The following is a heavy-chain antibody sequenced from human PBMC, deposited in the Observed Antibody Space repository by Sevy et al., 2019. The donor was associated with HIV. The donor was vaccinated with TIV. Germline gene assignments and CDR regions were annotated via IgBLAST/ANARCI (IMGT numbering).Heavy chain of an antibody. CDR1: GGSFSDYL. V-gene: IGHV4-34*01. D-gene: IGHD3-16*01. Sequence: SETLSLTCAVYGGSFSDYLWTWIRQPPGKGLEWLGEINLSGDNNYNPPLESRVSISMDTSKSQFSLNLTSATAADTAMYYCARGPRPRDYVWGSYPYYFDHWGQGQLVTVSS. CDR3: ARGPRPRDYVWGSYPYYFDH. CDR2: INLSGDN. J-gene: IGHJ4*02.